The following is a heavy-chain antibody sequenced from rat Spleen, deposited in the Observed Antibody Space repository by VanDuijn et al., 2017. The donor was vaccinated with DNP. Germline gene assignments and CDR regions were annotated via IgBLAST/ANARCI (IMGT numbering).Heavy chain of an antibody. Sequence: EVQLQESGPGLVKPSQSLSLTCSVTGYSITSSYRWNWIRKFPGNKLEWMGYINSAGSTNYNPSLKSRISITRDTSKNQFFLQVNSVTTEETATYYWARSGYPGMGVMDAWGQGASVTVSS. D-gene: IGHD1-4*01. CDR2: INSAGST. CDR1: GYSITSSYR. V-gene: IGHV3-3*01. CDR3: ARSGYPGMGVMDA. J-gene: IGHJ4*01.